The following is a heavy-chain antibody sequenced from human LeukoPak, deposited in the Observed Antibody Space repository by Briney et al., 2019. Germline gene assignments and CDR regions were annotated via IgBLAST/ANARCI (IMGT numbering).Heavy chain of an antibody. CDR1: GFTFSSYS. D-gene: IGHD3-22*01. J-gene: IGHJ4*02. CDR3: AKDYYDSSGYFRVPHVFDY. Sequence: GGSLRLSCAASGFTFSSYSMNWVRQAPGKGLEWVAFIRHDGSNTYYADSVKGRFIISRDNSKNTLYLQMNSLRAEDTAVYYCAKDYYDSSGYFRVPHVFDYWGQGTLVTVSS. V-gene: IGHV3-30*02. CDR2: IRHDGSNT.